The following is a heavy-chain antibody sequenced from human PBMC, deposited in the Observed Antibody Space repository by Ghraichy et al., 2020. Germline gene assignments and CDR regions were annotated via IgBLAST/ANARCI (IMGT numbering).Heavy chain of an antibody. CDR3: ARRTDSSGFHFYLDY. D-gene: IGHD3-22*01. J-gene: IGHJ4*02. V-gene: IGHV3-48*03. CDR2: ISASESTI. CDR1: GFTFSRYE. Sequence: LSLTCAASGFTFSRYEMSWVRQAPRKGLEWVAHISASESTIHYVDSVKGRFTISRDNAKNSLYLQMNSLRAEDTAVYYCARRTDSSGFHFYLDYWGQGIMVTVSA.